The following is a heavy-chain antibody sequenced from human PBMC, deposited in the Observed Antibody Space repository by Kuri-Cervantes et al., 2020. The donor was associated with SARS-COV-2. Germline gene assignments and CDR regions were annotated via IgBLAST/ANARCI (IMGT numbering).Heavy chain of an antibody. V-gene: IGHV3-69-1*02. J-gene: IGHJ5*02. Sequence: GESLKISCAASGFTFSDYYMNWVRQAPGKGLEWVSSISSSSTIYYADSVKGRFTISRDNAKNSLYLQMNSLRAEDTAVYYCARARIAAAGYNWFDPWGQGTLVTVSS. CDR1: GFTFSDYY. D-gene: IGHD6-13*01. CDR3: ARARIAAAGYNWFDP. CDR2: ISSSSTI.